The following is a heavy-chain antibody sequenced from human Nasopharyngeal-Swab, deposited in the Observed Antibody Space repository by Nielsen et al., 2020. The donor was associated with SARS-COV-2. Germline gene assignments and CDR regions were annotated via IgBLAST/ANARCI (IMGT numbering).Heavy chain of an antibody. J-gene: IGHJ5*02. CDR3: ARARRPSSMVRHRLNWFDP. Sequence: GESLKISCAASGFTFSSYSMNWVRHAPGTGLEWASSISSSSSYIYYADSVKGRFTISRDNAKNSLYLQMNSLRAEDTAVYYCARARRPSSMVRHRLNWFDPWGQGTLVTVSS. D-gene: IGHD3-10*01. CDR2: ISSSSSYI. V-gene: IGHV3-21*01. CDR1: GFTFSSYS.